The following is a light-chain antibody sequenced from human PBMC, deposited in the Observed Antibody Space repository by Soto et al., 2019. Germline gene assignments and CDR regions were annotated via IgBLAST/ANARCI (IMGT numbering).Light chain of an antibody. J-gene: IGLJ1*01. V-gene: IGLV2-8*01. CDR2: DVN. CDR1: ASDIGGYTF. CDR3: SAHGGTNPYV. Sequence: QSALTQPPSATGSPGQSVAISCTGTASDIGGYTFVSWYQQHPGKAPKLLIYDVNKRPSGVPDRFSGSKSGNTASLTVSGLHAEAEADYYCSAHGGTNPYVFGTGTKLTVL.